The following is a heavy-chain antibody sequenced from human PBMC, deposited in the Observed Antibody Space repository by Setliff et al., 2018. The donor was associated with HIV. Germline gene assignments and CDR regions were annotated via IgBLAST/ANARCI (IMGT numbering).Heavy chain of an antibody. Sequence: PGESLKISCKGSGYNFANYWIGWVRQMPGKGLEWMGLIYPDKSDTKYRPSLQGKVTISADKSIATAYLQWNNLKASETALYDCARLRHNRPWLVGNSPLDSWGQGTLVTVSS. CDR3: ARLRHNRPWLVGNSPLDS. D-gene: IGHD6-19*01. J-gene: IGHJ4*02. V-gene: IGHV5-51*01. CDR2: IYPDKSDT. CDR1: GYNFANYW.